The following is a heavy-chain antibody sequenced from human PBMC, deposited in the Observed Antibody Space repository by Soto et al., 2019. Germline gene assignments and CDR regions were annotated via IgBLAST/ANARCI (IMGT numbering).Heavy chain of an antibody. CDR1: GFTFSSYA. D-gene: IGHD6-13*01. Sequence: PGGSLRLSCAASGFTFSSYAMSWVRQAPGKGLEWVSGISGSGGSTYYADSVKGRFTISRDNSKNTLYLQMNSLRAEDTAVYYCAKESRYSSSWSTMDYWGQGTLVTVSS. J-gene: IGHJ4*02. CDR2: ISGSGGST. V-gene: IGHV3-23*01. CDR3: AKESRYSSSWSTMDY.